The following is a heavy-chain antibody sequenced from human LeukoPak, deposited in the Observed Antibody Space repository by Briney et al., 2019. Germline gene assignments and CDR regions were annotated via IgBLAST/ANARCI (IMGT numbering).Heavy chain of an antibody. Sequence: GGSLRLSCAASGFTFSNYWMSWVSQAPGKGLEWVANIKEDGSEKYYVDSMKGRFTIFRDNAKNSLYLQMSSLRVEDTAVYYCARDRTGGYFDYWGQGTLVTVSS. CDR1: GFTFSNYW. V-gene: IGHV3-7*03. D-gene: IGHD4-23*01. CDR3: ARDRTGGYFDY. CDR2: IKEDGSEK. J-gene: IGHJ4*02.